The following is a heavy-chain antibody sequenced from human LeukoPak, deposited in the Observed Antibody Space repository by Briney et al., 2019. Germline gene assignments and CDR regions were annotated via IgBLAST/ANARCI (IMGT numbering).Heavy chain of an antibody. CDR1: GFTFSSYA. CDR2: SRNRVNSYTT. D-gene: IGHD3-10*01. Sequence: GGSLRLSCAASGFTFSSYAMSWVRQAPGRGLEWVGRSRNRVNSYTTKYAASVKGRFTISRDDSKNSLYLQMNSLKSEDTAVYYCVAMIRGVGYWGQGTLATVSP. V-gene: IGHV3-72*01. J-gene: IGHJ4*02. CDR3: VAMIRGVGY.